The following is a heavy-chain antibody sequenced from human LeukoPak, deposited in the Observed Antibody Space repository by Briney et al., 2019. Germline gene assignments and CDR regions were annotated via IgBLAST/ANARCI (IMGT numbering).Heavy chain of an antibody. J-gene: IGHJ4*02. Sequence: GGSLRLSCAASAFSFSSYEMNWVRQAPGKGLEWVSAISGSGGSTYYADSVKGRFTISRDNSKNTLYLQMNSLRAEDTAVYYCAKDREKSGLRYFDWLLLDYWGQGTLVTVSS. CDR2: ISGSGGST. CDR1: AFSFSSYE. CDR3: AKDREKSGLRYFDWLLLDY. V-gene: IGHV3-23*01. D-gene: IGHD3-9*01.